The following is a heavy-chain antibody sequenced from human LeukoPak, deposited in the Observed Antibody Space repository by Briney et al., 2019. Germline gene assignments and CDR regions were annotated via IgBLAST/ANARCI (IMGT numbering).Heavy chain of an antibody. Sequence: AGSLRLSCTASGFTFSSYNMHWVRQPTGKGLEWVSAVGTAGDTYYPGSVKGRFTISRENAKNSLYLQMNSLSAADTAVYYCARRGDSRGYYDAFDIWGQGTMVTVSS. CDR3: ARRGDSRGYYDAFDI. D-gene: IGHD3-22*01. CDR1: GFTFSSYN. CDR2: VGTAGDT. J-gene: IGHJ3*02. V-gene: IGHV3-13*01.